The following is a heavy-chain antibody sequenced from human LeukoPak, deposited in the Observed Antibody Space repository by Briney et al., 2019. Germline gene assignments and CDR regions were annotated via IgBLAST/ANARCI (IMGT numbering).Heavy chain of an antibody. CDR3: ARDDISELDAFDI. Sequence: SETLSLTCTVSGGSISSYYWSWIRQPPGKGLEWIGRIYTSGSTNYNPSLKSRVTMSVDTSKNQFSLKLSSVTAADTAVYYCARDDISELDAFDIWGQGTMVTVSS. CDR1: GGSISSYY. J-gene: IGHJ3*02. V-gene: IGHV4-4*07. D-gene: IGHD2/OR15-2a*01. CDR2: IYTSGST.